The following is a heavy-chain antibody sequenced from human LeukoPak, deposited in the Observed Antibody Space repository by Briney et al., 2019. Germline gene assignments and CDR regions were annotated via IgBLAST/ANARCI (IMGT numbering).Heavy chain of an antibody. D-gene: IGHD6-19*01. CDR2: IYTSGST. J-gene: IGHJ4*02. CDR3: AREVAGTVGEKYVEGIDY. Sequence: SETLSLTCTVSGGSISSYYWSWIRQPAGKGLEWIGRIYTSGSTNYNPSLKSRVTMSGDTSKNQFSLKLSSVTAADTAVYYCAREVAGTVGEKYVEGIDYWGQGTLVTVSS. V-gene: IGHV4-4*07. CDR1: GGSISSYY.